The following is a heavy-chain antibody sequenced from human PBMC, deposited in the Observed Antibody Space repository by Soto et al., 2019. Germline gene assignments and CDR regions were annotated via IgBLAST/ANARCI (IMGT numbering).Heavy chain of an antibody. J-gene: IGHJ4*02. Sequence: GASVKVSCKASGYIFTGYYMHWVRQAPGQGLEWMGWINPNSGGTNYAQKFQGRVTMTRDTSISTAYMELSRLRSDDTAVYYCEVQLWLPSSFDYWGQGTLVTVSS. V-gene: IGHV1-2*02. CDR2: INPNSGGT. CDR1: GYIFTGYY. CDR3: EVQLWLPSSFDY. D-gene: IGHD5-18*01.